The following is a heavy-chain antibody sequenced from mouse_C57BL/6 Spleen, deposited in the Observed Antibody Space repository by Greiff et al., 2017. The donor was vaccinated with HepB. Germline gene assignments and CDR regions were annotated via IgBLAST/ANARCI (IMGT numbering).Heavy chain of an antibody. V-gene: IGHV1-18*01. CDR2: INPNNGGT. Sequence: EVKLVESGPELVKPGASVKIPCKASGYTFTDYNMDWVKQSHGKSLEWIGDINPNNGGTIYNQKFKGKATLTVDKSSSTAYMELRSLTSEDTAVYYCARYDYGNYDAMDYWGQGTSVTVSS. CDR3: ARYDYGNYDAMDY. D-gene: IGHD2-1*01. CDR1: GYTFTDYN. J-gene: IGHJ4*01.